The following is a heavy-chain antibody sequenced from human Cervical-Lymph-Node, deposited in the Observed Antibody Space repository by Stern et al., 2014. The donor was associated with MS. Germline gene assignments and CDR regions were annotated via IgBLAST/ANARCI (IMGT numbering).Heavy chain of an antibody. CDR1: GFSFSQYG. D-gene: IGHD6-13*01. CDR2: VSYDGSSE. J-gene: IGHJ5*02. Sequence: VQLVESGGGVVQPGRSLRLSCAASGFSFSQYGMHWVRQAPGKGLEWVAGVSYDGSSEYYADSVKGRFTISRDNSKNTLYLQMNSLRTEDTAVYYCASPPAAAWVSSVGGFDPWGQGTRVTVSS. V-gene: IGHV3-30*03. CDR3: ASPPAAAWVSSVGGFDP.